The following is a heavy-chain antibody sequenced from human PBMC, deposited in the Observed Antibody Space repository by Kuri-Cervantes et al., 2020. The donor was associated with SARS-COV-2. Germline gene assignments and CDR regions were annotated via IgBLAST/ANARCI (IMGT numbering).Heavy chain of an antibody. D-gene: IGHD4/OR15-4a*01. Sequence: SVKVSCKASGDTFTYRFLHWVRQAPGQAPEWMGWITPFNGNTKYAQKFQDRVTITRDRSMNTVYMELSSLRSEDTAMYYCARSGPRAISREDGALYIWGQWTMVTVSS. CDR2: ITPFNGNT. CDR3: ARSGPRAISREDGALYI. V-gene: IGHV1-45*02. J-gene: IGHJ3*02. CDR1: GDTFTYRF.